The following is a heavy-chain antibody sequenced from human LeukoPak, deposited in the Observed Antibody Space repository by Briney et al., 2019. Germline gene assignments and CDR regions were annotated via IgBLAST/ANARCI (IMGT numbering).Heavy chain of an antibody. CDR1: GGTFSSYA. CDR2: IIPIFGTA. J-gene: IGHJ3*02. V-gene: IGHV1-69*05. Sequence: SVKVSCKASGGTFSSYAISWVRQAPGQGLEWMGRIIPIFGTANYAQKFQGRVKITTDESTSTAYMELSSLRSEDTAVYYCARDRGIVVVVAAYDAFDIWGQGTMVTVSS. D-gene: IGHD2-15*01. CDR3: ARDRGIVVVVAAYDAFDI.